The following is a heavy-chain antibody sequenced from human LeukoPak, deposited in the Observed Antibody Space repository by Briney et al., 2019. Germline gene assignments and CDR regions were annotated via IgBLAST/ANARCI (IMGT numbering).Heavy chain of an antibody. CDR1: GGSISSSSYY. J-gene: IGHJ6*04. CDR3: ARDPWGVVEMDV. CDR2: IYYSGST. D-gene: IGHD2-2*01. Sequence: TSETLSLTCTVSGGSISSSSYYWGWIRQPPGKGLEWIGSIYYSGSTYYNPSLKSRVTISVDTSKNQFSLKLSSVTAADTAVYYCARDPWGVVEMDVWGKGTTVTVSS. V-gene: IGHV4-39*02.